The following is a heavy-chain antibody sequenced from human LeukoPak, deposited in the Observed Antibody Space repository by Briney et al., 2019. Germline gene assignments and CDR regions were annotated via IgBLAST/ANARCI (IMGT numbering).Heavy chain of an antibody. J-gene: IGHJ4*02. CDR2: ISSSGSTI. D-gene: IGHD2-2*01. CDR3: ARVGCSSTSCSYFDY. V-gene: IGHV3-48*03. CDR1: GFTFSSYE. Sequence: RPGGSLRLSCAASGFTFSSYEMNWVRQAPGKGLEWVSYISSSGSTIYYADSVKGRFTISRDNAKNSLYLQMNSLRAEETAVYYCARVGCSSTSCSYFDYWGQGTLVTVSS.